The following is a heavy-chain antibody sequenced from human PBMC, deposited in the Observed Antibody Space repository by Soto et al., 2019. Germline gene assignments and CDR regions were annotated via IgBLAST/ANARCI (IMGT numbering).Heavy chain of an antibody. D-gene: IGHD2-15*01. J-gene: IGHJ6*02. CDR1: GYTFTGYY. CDR3: ARDQKCSGGSCLGYYYYYGMDV. Sequence: ASVKVSCKASGYTFTGYYMHWVRQAPGQGLEWMGWINPNSGGTNYAQKFQGWVTMTRDTSFSTAYMELSRLRSDDTAVYYCARDQKCSGGSCLGYYYYYGMDVWGQGTTVTVSS. CDR2: INPNSGGT. V-gene: IGHV1-2*04.